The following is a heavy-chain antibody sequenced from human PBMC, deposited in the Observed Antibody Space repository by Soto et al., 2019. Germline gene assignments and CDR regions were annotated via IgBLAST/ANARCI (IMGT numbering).Heavy chain of an antibody. J-gene: IGHJ4*02. Sequence: GSLRLSCAVSGFTLSNYDIHWVRQAPGKGLEWVALMSYSGSAQYYADSVKGRFTISRDTSKNTVYLQMSSLRADDTAVYYCAKDLAPGVVINPFGYWGQGTLVTVSS. V-gene: IGHV3-30*18. CDR3: AKDLAPGVVINPFGY. CDR2: MSYSGSAQ. CDR1: GFTLSNYD. D-gene: IGHD3-3*01.